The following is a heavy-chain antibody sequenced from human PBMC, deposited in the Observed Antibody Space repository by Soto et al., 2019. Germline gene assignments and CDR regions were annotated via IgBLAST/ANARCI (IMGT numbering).Heavy chain of an antibody. Sequence: QVQLVQSGGEVKKPGASVKVSCKASGYTFSAYGISWVRQAPGQGLEWMGWISVYNGNTNYGQKVQGRVTMTTDTSTTSANMKRRRLRSDDTAVYYCASRLQFGSGWPIDYWGQGTLLIGSS. V-gene: IGHV1-18*01. CDR3: ASRLQFGSGWPIDY. CDR2: ISVYNGNT. D-gene: IGHD6-19*01. CDR1: GYTFSAYG. J-gene: IGHJ4*02.